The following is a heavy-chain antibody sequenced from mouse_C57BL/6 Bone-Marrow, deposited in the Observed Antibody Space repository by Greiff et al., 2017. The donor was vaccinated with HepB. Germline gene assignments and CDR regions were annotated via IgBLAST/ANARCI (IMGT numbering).Heavy chain of an antibody. CDR2: ISSGSSTI. CDR3: ARPYSNYVDYYAMDY. V-gene: IGHV5-17*01. CDR1: GFTFSDYG. J-gene: IGHJ4*01. D-gene: IGHD2-5*01. Sequence: EVHLVESGGGLVKPGGSLKLSCAASGFTFSDYGMHWVRQAPEKGLEWVAYISSGSSTIYYADTVKGRFTISRDNAKNTLFLQMTSLRSEDTAMYYCARPYSNYVDYYAMDYWGQGTSVTVSS.